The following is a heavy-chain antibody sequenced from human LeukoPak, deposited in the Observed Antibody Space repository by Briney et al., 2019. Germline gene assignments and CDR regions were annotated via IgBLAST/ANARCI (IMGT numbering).Heavy chain of an antibody. D-gene: IGHD3-10*01. CDR2: IMSEESSP. Sequence: PGGSLRLSCAPSGVTFSSYWMHWVRQAPGKGLVWGLLIMSEESSPSSADSAKGRFTIFRNNAKNTLSLQMNSLRAEDTAVYYCATGGSGSYYNFGHWGQGTLVTVSS. CDR1: GVTFSSYW. CDR3: ATGGSGSYYNFGH. V-gene: IGHV3-74*01. J-gene: IGHJ4*02.